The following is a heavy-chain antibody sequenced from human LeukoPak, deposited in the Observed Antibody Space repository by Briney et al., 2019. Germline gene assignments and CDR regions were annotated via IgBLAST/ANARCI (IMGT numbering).Heavy chain of an antibody. CDR1: CGSFSWYY. J-gene: IGHJ4*02. CDR2: IHPSGIT. V-gene: IGHV4-34*01. D-gene: IGHD2-2*01. CDR3: SRGRDQSKTGDS. Sequence: SETLSLTCTIYCGSFSWYYWSWSRQPPGKGLEGIGEIHPSGITNFNPSLKSRVGIPVDTSKNQFSLIVTSVTAANAGSYCCSRGRDQSKTGDSWGQGTVVTVSS.